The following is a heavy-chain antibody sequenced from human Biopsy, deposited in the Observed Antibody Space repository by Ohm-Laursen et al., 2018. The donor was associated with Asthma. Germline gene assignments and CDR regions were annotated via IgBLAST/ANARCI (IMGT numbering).Heavy chain of an antibody. J-gene: IGHJ4*02. CDR3: ARWGSFGFDY. CDR2: IYYSGST. CDR1: GGSIGRGGYY. D-gene: IGHD7-27*01. Sequence: TLSLTCVVSGGSIGRGGYYWSWMRHFPGKGLEWIGYIYYSGSTFYSPSLESRVTVSVDTSKNQFSLKLSSVTAADTAVYYCARWGSFGFDYWGQGTLVTVSS. V-gene: IGHV4-31*11.